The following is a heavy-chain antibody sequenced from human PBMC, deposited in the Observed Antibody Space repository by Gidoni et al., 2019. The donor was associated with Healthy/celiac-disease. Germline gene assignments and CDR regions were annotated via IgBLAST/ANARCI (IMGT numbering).Heavy chain of an antibody. J-gene: IGHJ4*02. CDR3: AVLWFTGSWF. CDR2: ISYSGST. D-gene: IGHD3-10*01. CDR1: GGSISSSSYY. Sequence: QLQLQESGPGLVKPSETLSLPCTVSGGSISSSSYYWGWSRQPPGKGLEWIGSISYSGSTYYNPSLTSRVTISVDTSKNQFSLKLSSVTSADTAVYYCAVLWFTGSWFWGQGTLVTVSS. V-gene: IGHV4-39*01.